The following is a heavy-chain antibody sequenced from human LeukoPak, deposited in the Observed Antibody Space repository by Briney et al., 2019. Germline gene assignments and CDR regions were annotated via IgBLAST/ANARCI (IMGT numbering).Heavy chain of an antibody. CDR1: GFTFSSYA. J-gene: IGHJ4*02. D-gene: IGHD3-22*01. CDR3: ARESSGYPSSFDY. CDR2: ISSNGGST. V-gene: IGHV3-64*01. Sequence: GGSLRLSCAASGFTFSSYAMHWVRQAPGKGLEYVSAISSNGGSTYYANSGKGRFTISRDNSKNTLYLQMGSLRAEDMAVYYCARESSGYPSSFDYWGQGTLVTVSS.